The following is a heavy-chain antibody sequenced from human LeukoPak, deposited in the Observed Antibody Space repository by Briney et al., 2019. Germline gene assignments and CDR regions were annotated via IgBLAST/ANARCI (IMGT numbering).Heavy chain of an antibody. Sequence: PGVSVTLSCSASGFTFYYYGVMGLAPGPGKGLVWVAGLNWSGDRSKYADHVKCRFTVSRDNAKNSLYLQMNSLRVEDTALYYCARSLSLEYSSSPDFDYWGQGNLVTVSS. D-gene: IGHD6-6*01. V-gene: IGHV3-20*04. CDR2: LNWSGDRS. J-gene: IGHJ4*02. CDR3: ARSLSLEYSSSPDFDY. CDR1: GFTFYYYG.